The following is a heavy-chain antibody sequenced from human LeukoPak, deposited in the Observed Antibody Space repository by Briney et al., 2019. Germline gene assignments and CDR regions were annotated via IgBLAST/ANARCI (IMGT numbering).Heavy chain of an antibody. V-gene: IGHV3-23*01. D-gene: IGHD2-2*01. Sequence: PGGSLRLSCAASGFTFSSHAMSWARQAPGKGLEWVSTISGSGGSTYYADSVKGRFTISRDSSKSTLYLRVNSLRAEDTALYYCAKLSGCSSTNCKFVDYYYYHLDVWGKGTTVTVSS. J-gene: IGHJ6*03. CDR3: AKLSGCSSTNCKFVDYYYYHLDV. CDR2: ISGSGGST. CDR1: GFTFSSHA.